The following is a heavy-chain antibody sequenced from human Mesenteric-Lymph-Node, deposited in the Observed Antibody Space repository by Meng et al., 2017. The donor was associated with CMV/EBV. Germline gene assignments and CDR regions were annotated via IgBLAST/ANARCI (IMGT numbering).Heavy chain of an antibody. D-gene: IGHD6-19*01. V-gene: IGHV1-2*02. CDR3: ARGRGDSSGWYNY. J-gene: IGHJ4*02. CDR1: GYTFMDYT. CDR2: INPKSGDT. Sequence: ASVKVSCKPSGYTFMDYTMHWVRQAPGQGLEWMGWINPKSGDTNYAQRFQGRVTMTTDTSISTVYMELSGLKSDETDLYFCARGRGDSSGWYNYWGQGTLVTVSS.